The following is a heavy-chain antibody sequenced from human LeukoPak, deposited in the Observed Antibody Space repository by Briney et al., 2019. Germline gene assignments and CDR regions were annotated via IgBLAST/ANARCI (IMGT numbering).Heavy chain of an antibody. CDR1: GFTFSSYA. D-gene: IGHD3-3*01. CDR3: AKDPGPIGADC. V-gene: IGHV3-30-3*01. Sequence: GGSLRLSCAASGFTFSSYAMHWVRQAPGKGLEWVAVISYDGSNKYYADSVKGRFTISRDNSKNTLYLQMNSLRAEDTAVYYCAKDPGPIGADCWGQETLATVS. CDR2: ISYDGSNK. J-gene: IGHJ4*02.